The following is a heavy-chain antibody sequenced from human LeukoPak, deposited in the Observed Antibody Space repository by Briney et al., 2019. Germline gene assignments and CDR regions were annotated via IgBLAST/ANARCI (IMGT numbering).Heavy chain of an antibody. CDR1: GFTFSSYW. CDR3: ARVDGRYYYYYGMDV. CDR2: INQNGSEK. D-gene: IGHD1-26*01. J-gene: IGHJ6*02. V-gene: IGHV3-7*01. Sequence: GGSLRLSCAASGFTFSSYWMSWVRQAPGKGLEWVANINQNGSEKYYVDSVKGRFTISRDNAKNSLYLQMNSLRAEDTAVYYCARVDGRYYYYYGMDVWGQGTTVTVSS.